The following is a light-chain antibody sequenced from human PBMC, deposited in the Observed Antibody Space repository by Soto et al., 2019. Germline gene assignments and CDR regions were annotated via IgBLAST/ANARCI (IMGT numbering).Light chain of an antibody. V-gene: IGKV1-5*03. CDR2: KAS. CDR1: QSISYW. J-gene: IGKJ4*01. Sequence: IQMTQSPSTLSASVGDRVTITCRASQSISYWLAWYQQKPGKVPEVLIYKASSLGSGVPPRFSGSGSGTAFTLTISSLQPDDFATYYCLQYNSYPVTFGGGTRVEIK. CDR3: LQYNSYPVT.